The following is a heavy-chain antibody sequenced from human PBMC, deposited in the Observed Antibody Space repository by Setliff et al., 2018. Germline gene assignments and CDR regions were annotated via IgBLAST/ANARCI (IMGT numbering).Heavy chain of an antibody. CDR1: GFTFSSYA. J-gene: IGHJ5*02. CDR2: ISGSGGST. CDR3: AKNGFGVVALGVNNWFNP. D-gene: IGHD3-10*01. Sequence: TSETLSLSCAASGFTFSSYAMSWVRQAPGKGLEWVSAISGSGGSTYYADSVKGRFTISRDYSKNTLYLQMNSLRAEDTAVYYCAKNGFGVVALGVNNWFNPWGQGTLVTVSS. V-gene: IGHV3-23*01.